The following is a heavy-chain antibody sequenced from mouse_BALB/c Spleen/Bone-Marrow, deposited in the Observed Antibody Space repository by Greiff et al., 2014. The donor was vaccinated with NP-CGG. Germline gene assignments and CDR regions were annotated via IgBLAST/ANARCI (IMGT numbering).Heavy chain of an antibody. D-gene: IGHD2-4*01. Sequence: VQLQQSGPELVKPGAPVKISCKASGYSFTGYFMNWVMQSHGKSLEWIGRINPYNGDTFYNQKFKGKATLTVDKSSNTAHMELRSLASEDSAVYYCARIYDYDRGAWFAYWGQGTLVTVSA. V-gene: IGHV1-20*02. CDR1: GYSFTGYF. CDR2: INPYNGDT. J-gene: IGHJ3*01. CDR3: ARIYDYDRGAWFAY.